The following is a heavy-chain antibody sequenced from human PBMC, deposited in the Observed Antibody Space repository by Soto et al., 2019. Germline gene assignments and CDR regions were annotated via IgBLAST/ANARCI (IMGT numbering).Heavy chain of an antibody. J-gene: IGHJ6*02. V-gene: IGHV4-59*01. CDR3: ARQQLLPFYYALDV. D-gene: IGHD6-13*01. Sequence: SETLSLTCNVSGGSISGYYWSWIRQPPGKGLEYIGYIYYRGSTNHNPSLESRVTMSVDTSRNQFSLKVNSVTAADTAVYYCARQQLLPFYYALDVWGQGTTVTVSS. CDR1: GGSISGYY. CDR2: IYYRGST.